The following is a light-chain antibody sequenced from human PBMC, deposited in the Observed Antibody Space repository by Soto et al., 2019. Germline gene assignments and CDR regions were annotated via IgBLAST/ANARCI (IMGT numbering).Light chain of an antibody. V-gene: IGLV2-14*01. CDR2: EVS. Sequence: QSVLTQPPSASGSPGQSVTISCTGTNSDIGGYNFVSWYQQNPGKAPKRIIYEVSSRPSGVSNRFSGSKSGNTASLTISGLQAEDEADYYCTSYTSSSTVVFGGGTKLTVL. J-gene: IGLJ2*01. CDR1: NSDIGGYNF. CDR3: TSYTSSSTVV.